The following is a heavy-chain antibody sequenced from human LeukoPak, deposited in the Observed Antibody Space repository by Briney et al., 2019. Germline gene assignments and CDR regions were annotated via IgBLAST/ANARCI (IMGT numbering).Heavy chain of an antibody. J-gene: IGHJ4*02. Sequence: GGSLRLSCAASGFTFDDYAMHWVRQVPGKGLEWVSGISWNSGSIGYAESVKGRFTISRDSAKNSLYLQMNSLGAEDTALYYCAKEGSYGGHYLDYWGQGTLVTASS. D-gene: IGHD3-10*01. CDR3: AKEGSYGGHYLDY. CDR2: ISWNSGSI. CDR1: GFTFDDYA. V-gene: IGHV3-9*01.